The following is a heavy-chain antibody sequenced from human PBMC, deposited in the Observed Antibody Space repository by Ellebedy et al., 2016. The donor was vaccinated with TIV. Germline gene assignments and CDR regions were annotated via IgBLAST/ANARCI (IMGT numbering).Heavy chain of an antibody. J-gene: IGHJ4*02. D-gene: IGHD6-19*01. CDR1: GFTFSFYW. Sequence: GGSLRLXXAASGFTFSFYWMGWVRQAPGKGLEWVANIKQDGSEKHYADSVKGRFTISRNKSKNTLYLQMNSLRPADSTMYYCARGGGAGHNSGWTSDYWGQGTLVTVSS. CDR3: ARGGGAGHNSGWTSDY. CDR2: IKQDGSEK. V-gene: IGHV3-7*01.